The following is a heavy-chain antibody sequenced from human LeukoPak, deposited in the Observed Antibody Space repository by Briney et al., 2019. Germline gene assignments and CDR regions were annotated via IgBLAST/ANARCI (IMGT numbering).Heavy chain of an antibody. V-gene: IGHV3-30*18. CDR2: ISYDGSNK. J-gene: IGHJ3*02. CDR1: GFTFSSYG. Sequence: GGSLRLSCAASGFTFSSYGMHWVRQAPGKGLEWVAVISYDGSNKYYADSVKGRFTISRDNSKNTLYLQMNSLRAEDTAVYYCAKDVYDAPSEYYLSHDAFDIWGQGTMVTVSS. CDR3: AKDVYDAPSEYYLSHDAFDI. D-gene: IGHD2/OR15-2a*01.